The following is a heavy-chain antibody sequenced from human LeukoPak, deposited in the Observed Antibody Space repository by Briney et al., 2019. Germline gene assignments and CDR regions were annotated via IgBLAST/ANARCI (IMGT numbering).Heavy chain of an antibody. CDR3: ARDSLRNWFDP. V-gene: IGHV1-46*01. J-gene: IGHJ5*02. CDR2: INPSGGST. CDR1: GYTFTSYY. Sequence: ASVKVSCKASGYTFTSYYMHWVRQAPGQGLEWMGIINPSGGSTSCAQKFQGRVTMTRDMSTSTVYMELSSLRSEDTAVYYCARDSLRNWFDPWGQGTLVTVSS.